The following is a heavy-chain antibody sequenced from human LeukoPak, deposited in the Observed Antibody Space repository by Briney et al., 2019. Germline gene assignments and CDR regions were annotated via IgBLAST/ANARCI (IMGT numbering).Heavy chain of an antibody. V-gene: IGHV4-39*02. J-gene: IGHJ4*02. D-gene: IGHD2-15*01. CDR2: VYYSGSP. Sequence: PSETLSLTCTVSGDSMSSTRYFWGWIRQPPGKGLEWIASVYYSGSPYYNPSLKSRVTISVDTSKNHFFLKLNSLTAADTAVYYCARSAAHGGYFDYWGQGTLVTVSS. CDR1: GDSMSSTRYF. CDR3: ARSAAHGGYFDY.